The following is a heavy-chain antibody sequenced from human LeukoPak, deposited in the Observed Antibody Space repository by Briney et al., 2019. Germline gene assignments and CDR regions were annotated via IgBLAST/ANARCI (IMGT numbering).Heavy chain of an antibody. CDR2: ISGSGGST. V-gene: IGHV3-23*01. Sequence: PGGSLRLSCAASGFTFSSYAMSWVRQAPGKGLEWVSAISGSGGSTYYADSVKGRFTISRDNSKNTLYLQMNSLRAEDTAVYYCAKDLRDNYYYYGMDVWGQGTTVTVSS. CDR1: GFTFSSYA. CDR3: AKDLRDNYYYYGMDV. D-gene: IGHD4-17*01. J-gene: IGHJ6*02.